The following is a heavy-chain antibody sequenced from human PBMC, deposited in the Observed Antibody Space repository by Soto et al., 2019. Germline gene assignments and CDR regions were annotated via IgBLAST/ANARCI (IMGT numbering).Heavy chain of an antibody. V-gene: IGHV3-21*01. CDR2: ISSSSSYI. CDR1: GFTFSSYS. Sequence: EVQLVESGGGLVKPGGSLRLSCAASGFTFSSYSMHWVRQAPGKGLEWVSSISSSSSYIYYADSVKGRYTISRDNAKNALYLQMKSLRAEDTAVYYCARANGYSSGWSELAYNWLDPWGQGTLVTVSS. J-gene: IGHJ5*02. D-gene: IGHD6-19*01. CDR3: ARANGYSSGWSELAYNWLDP.